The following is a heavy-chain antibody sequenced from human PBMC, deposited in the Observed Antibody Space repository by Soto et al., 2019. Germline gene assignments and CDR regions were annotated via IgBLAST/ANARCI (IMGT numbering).Heavy chain of an antibody. D-gene: IGHD2-2*01. CDR2: IIPIFGTA. Sequence: QVQLVQSGAEVKKPGSSVKVSCKASGGTFSSYAISWVRQAPGQGLEWMGGIIPIFGTANYAQKFQGRVTITADESTSTAYMELSSLRAEDTAVYYCARVKGRYCISTSCYGYYYGMDVWGQGTTVTVSS. CDR1: GGTFSSYA. V-gene: IGHV1-69*12. CDR3: ARVKGRYCISTSCYGYYYGMDV. J-gene: IGHJ6*02.